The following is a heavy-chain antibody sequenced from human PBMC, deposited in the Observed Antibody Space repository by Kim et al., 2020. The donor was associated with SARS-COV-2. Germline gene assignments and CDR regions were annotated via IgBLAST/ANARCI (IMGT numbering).Heavy chain of an antibody. Sequence: SETLSLTCTVSGGSISSSNNYWGWIRQPPGKGLEWIGSIDYSGRTYYNPSLKSRVTISVDTSKNQFSLRLTSVTAADTAVYYCAKDVSFDAFDIWGQGTLVTVSS. CDR3: AKDVSFDAFDI. D-gene: IGHD3-10*01. CDR1: GGSISSSNNY. J-gene: IGHJ3*02. CDR2: IDYSGRT. V-gene: IGHV4-39*07.